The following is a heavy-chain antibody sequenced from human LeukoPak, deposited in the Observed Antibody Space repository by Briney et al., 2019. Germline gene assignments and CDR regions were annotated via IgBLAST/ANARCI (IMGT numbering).Heavy chain of an antibody. CDR2: IGTAGDT. J-gene: IGHJ4*02. CDR1: GFTFSSYD. D-gene: IGHD3-16*02. CDR3: ARGGVWGTYRHPYDY. V-gene: IGHV3-13*01. Sequence: GGSLRLSCAASGFTFSSYDMHWVRQATGKGLEWVSSIGTAGDTYYPGSVKGRFTISRENAKNSLYLQMNSLRAGDTAVCYCARGGVWGTYRHPYDYWGQGTLVTVSS.